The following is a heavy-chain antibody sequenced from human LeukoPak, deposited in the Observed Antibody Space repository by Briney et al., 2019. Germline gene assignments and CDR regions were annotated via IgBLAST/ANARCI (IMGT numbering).Heavy chain of an antibody. CDR2: INPNSGGT. CDR1: GYTFTGYY. V-gene: IGHV1-2*02. J-gene: IGHJ5*02. Sequence: ASVKVSCKASGYTFTGYYMHWVRQAPGQGLEWMGWINPNSGGTNYAQKFQGRVTMTRDTSISTAYMKLSRLRSDDTAVYYCARAGGNCSSTSCSRGRWFDPWGQGTLVTVSS. CDR3: ARAGGNCSSTSCSRGRWFDP. D-gene: IGHD2-2*01.